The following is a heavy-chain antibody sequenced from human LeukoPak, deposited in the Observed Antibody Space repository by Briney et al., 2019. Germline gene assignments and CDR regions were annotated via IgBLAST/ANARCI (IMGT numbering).Heavy chain of an antibody. V-gene: IGHV4-39*01. J-gene: IGHJ5*02. CDR2: IYYSGST. Sequence: PSDTLTLICSVWVRSSSIYSSYGGWICQPPGKGRHSYGSIYYSGSTYYNPSLKSRVTISVDTSKNQFSLKLSSVTAADTAVYYCARPVDDSSGRNWFDPWGQGTLVTVSS. D-gene: IGHD3-22*01. CDR1: VRSSSIYSSY. CDR3: ARPVDDSSGRNWFDP.